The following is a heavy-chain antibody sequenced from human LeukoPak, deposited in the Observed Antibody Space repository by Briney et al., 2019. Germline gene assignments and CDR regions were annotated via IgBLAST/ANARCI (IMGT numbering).Heavy chain of an antibody. CDR2: ISGPGRST. CDR1: GFTFSSYV. J-gene: IGHJ4*02. V-gene: IGHV3-23*01. Sequence: GGSLRLSCAASGFTFSSYVMSWVRQVPGKGLEWVSGISGPGRSTYYADYVKGRFTISRDNSKNTLYLQMNSMRVEDTAIYYCTKEWSNAGTTTSPPDYWGQGTVVTVSS. CDR3: TKEWSNAGTTTSPPDY. D-gene: IGHD1-7*01.